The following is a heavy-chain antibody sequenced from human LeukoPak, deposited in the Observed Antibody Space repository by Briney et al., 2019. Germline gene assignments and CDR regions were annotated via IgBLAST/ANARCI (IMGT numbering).Heavy chain of an antibody. J-gene: IGHJ4*02. CDR3: ARDLIAVAGRDGY. Sequence: SVKVSCKASGGTFSSYAISWVRQAPGQGLEWMGRVIPILGIANYAQKFQGRVTITADKSTSTAYMELSSLRSEDTAVYYCARDLIAVAGRDGYWGQGTLVTVSS. V-gene: IGHV1-69*04. CDR2: VIPILGIA. D-gene: IGHD6-19*01. CDR1: GGTFSSYA.